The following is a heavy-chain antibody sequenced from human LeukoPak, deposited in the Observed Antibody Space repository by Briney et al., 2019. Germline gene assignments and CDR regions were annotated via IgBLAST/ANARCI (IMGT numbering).Heavy chain of an antibody. CDR3: ASFWSGYYARDEGYDY. CDR1: GFTFSSYA. CDR2: ISGSGGST. D-gene: IGHD3-3*01. J-gene: IGHJ4*02. V-gene: IGHV3-23*01. Sequence: GGSLRLSCAASGFTFSSYAMSWVRQAPGKGLEWVSAISGSGGSTYYADSVKGRFTISRDNSKNTLYLQMNSLRAEDTAVYYCASFWSGYYARDEGYDYWGQGTLVTVSS.